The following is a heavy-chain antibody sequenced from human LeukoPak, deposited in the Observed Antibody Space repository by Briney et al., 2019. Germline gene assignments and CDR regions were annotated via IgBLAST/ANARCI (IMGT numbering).Heavy chain of an antibody. D-gene: IGHD3-22*01. Sequence: PSETLSLTCAVSGDSISSGGYSWSWIRQTPGKGLEWIAYIHDSGSTYNNPSLKTRLSISIDTSKNQFSLRLRSMTAADTAVYYCARVTGYMIEDYFDYWGQGTLVTVSS. J-gene: IGHJ4*02. CDR3: ARVTGYMIEDYFDY. CDR2: IHDSGST. V-gene: IGHV4-30-4*07. CDR1: GDSISSGGYS.